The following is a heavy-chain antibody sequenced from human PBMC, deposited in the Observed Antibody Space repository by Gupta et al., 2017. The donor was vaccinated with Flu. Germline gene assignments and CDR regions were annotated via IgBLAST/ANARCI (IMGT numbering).Heavy chain of an antibody. CDR3: ARDEGVLGYYYGMDV. J-gene: IGHJ6*02. D-gene: IGHD3-3*02. Sequence: MNWVRQAPGKGLEWVSSISSSSSYIYYADSMKGRFTISRDNAKNSLYLQMNSLRAEDTAVYYCARDEGVLGYYYGMDVWGHGTTVTGSS. CDR2: ISSSSSYI. V-gene: IGHV3-21*01.